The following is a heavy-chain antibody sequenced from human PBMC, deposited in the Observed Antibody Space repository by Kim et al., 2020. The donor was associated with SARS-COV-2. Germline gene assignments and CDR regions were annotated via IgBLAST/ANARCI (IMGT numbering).Heavy chain of an antibody. CDR3: TRDLVS. Sequence: SDGSTTTYADSVKGRFTISRDNAKNTLYLKMNSLRAEDTAVYYCTRDLVSWGQGILVTVSS. J-gene: IGHJ5*02. V-gene: IGHV3-74*01. D-gene: IGHD2-8*02. CDR2: SDGSTT.